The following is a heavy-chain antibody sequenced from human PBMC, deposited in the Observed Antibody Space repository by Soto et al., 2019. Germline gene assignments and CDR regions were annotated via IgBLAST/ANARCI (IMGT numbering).Heavy chain of an antibody. CDR3: ARIVRGVMHLDY. V-gene: IGHV4-31*03. D-gene: IGHD3-10*02. J-gene: IGHJ4*02. CDR2: IYYSGIT. Sequence: QVQLQESGPGLVKPSQTLSLTCTVSGGSISSGGYYWSWIRQHPGKGLEWIGYIYYSGITYYNPSLKSRVTISVDTSKNQFSLKLSSVTAADTAVYYCARIVRGVMHLDYWGQGTLVTVSP. CDR1: GGSISSGGYY.